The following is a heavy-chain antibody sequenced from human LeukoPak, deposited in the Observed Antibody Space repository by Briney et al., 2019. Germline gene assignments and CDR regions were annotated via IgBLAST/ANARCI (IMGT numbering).Heavy chain of an antibody. CDR3: ARGLPPVMKYYFDY. D-gene: IGHD4-11*01. J-gene: IGHJ4*02. Sequence: PGGSLRLSCAASGFTFNSYGMHGVGQAPGKGLEWVAVMWYDGSNKYYADSVKGRFTISRDDSKNTLYLQMNSLRAEDTAMYYCARGLPPVMKYYFDYWGQGTLVTVSS. CDR1: GFTFNSYG. CDR2: MWYDGSNK. V-gene: IGHV3-33*01.